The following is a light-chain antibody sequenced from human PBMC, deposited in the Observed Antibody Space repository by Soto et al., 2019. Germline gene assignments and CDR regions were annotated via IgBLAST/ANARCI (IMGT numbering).Light chain of an antibody. V-gene: IGKV3-15*01. CDR2: GAS. Sequence: EIVMTQSPATLSVSPGERATLSCRASQSVSSNLAWYQQKPGQAPRLLIYGASTRATGIPARFSGSGSETEFTLTISSLQSEDFAIYFCQQYNNWPPDRTFGQGTKVEIK. CDR3: QQYNNWPPDRT. CDR1: QSVSSN. J-gene: IGKJ1*01.